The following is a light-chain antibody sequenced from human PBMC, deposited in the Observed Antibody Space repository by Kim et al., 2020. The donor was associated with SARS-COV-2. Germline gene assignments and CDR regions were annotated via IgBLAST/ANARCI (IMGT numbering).Light chain of an antibody. J-gene: IGKJ2*03. CDR2: GAS. V-gene: IGKV3-20*01. Sequence: LYPEQRATLACRASRSVGSKYLAWFQHKPGQAPRLLIYGASTKATGIPDRFSGSGSGTDFTLTISRLEPEDFAVYYCQQYDTSPGSFGQGTKLEI. CDR1: RSVGSKY. CDR3: QQYDTSPGS.